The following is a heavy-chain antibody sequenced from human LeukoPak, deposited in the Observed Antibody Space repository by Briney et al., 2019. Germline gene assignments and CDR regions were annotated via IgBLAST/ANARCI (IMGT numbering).Heavy chain of an antibody. CDR1: GFTFSSYR. CDR2: IKEDGSEK. D-gene: IGHD2-15*01. CDR3: VTDRGYLSFDY. J-gene: IGHJ4*02. V-gene: IGHV3-7*02. Sequence: PGGSLRLSCAASGFTFSSYRMNWVRQAPGKGLEWVANIKEDGSEKYYVDSVKGRFTISRDNAKNSLYLQMNSLRDEDTAVYYCVTDRGYLSFDYWGQGTLVTAPS.